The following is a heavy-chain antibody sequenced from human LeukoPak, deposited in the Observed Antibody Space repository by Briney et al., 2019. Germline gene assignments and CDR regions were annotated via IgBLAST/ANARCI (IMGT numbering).Heavy chain of an antibody. D-gene: IGHD3-22*01. Sequence: PGGTLSLSCAASGLTFSMHGINWVRQAPGRGLEWVSAISGRGGSTYYADSVKGRFTIYRDNSKNTLYLQMNSLRAEDTAVYYCAKDGTRRLYYYDSSGYWGQGTLVTVSS. V-gene: IGHV3-23*01. CDR2: ISGRGGST. CDR1: GLTFSMHG. J-gene: IGHJ4*02. CDR3: AKDGTRRLYYYDSSGY.